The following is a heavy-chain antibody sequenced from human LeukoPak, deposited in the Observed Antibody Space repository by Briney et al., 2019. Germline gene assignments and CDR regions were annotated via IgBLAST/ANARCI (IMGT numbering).Heavy chain of an antibody. V-gene: IGHV3-23*01. CDR2: ISDTGNT. J-gene: IGHJ4*02. D-gene: IGHD4/OR15-4a*01. Sequence: GGSLRLSCAASGFTLSSYAMSWVRQAPGKGLEWVSAISDTGNTYHADSVKGRFTISRDSSKNTLFLQMNRLRPEDAAVYYCARRAGAYSHPYDYWGQGTLVTVSS. CDR1: GFTLSSYA. CDR3: ARRAGAYSHPYDY.